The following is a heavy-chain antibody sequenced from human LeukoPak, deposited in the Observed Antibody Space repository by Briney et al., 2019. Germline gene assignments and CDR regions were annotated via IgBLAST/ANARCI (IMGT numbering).Heavy chain of an antibody. J-gene: IGHJ4*02. CDR2: IYYSGST. CDR1: GGSISSYY. Sequence: SETLSLTCAVSGGSISSYYWSWIRQPPGKGLEWIGYIYYSGSTNYNPSLKSRVTISVDTSKNQFSLKLSSVTAADTAVYYCAREKYYYDSSGYYYFSYLDYWGQGTLVTVSS. CDR3: AREKYYYDSSGYYYFSYLDY. D-gene: IGHD3-22*01. V-gene: IGHV4-59*01.